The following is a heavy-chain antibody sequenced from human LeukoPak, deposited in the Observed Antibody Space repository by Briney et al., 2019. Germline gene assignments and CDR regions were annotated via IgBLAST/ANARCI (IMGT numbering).Heavy chain of an antibody. CDR3: VIRLPHTSNYRFDY. V-gene: IGHV3-30*02. D-gene: IGHD4-11*01. Sequence: GGSLRLSCAASGFIVSNKYMTWVRQAPGKGLEWVAFIRYDASNKYYADSVKGRFTISRDNSKNTLFLQMNSLNTEDTAVYYCVIRLPHTSNYRFDYWGQGTLVTVSS. CDR1: GFIVSNKY. CDR2: IRYDASNK. J-gene: IGHJ4*02.